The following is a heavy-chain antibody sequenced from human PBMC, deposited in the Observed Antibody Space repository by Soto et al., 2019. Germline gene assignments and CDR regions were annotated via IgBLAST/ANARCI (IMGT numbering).Heavy chain of an antibody. CDR1: GGTFSSYA. CDR3: ASGGDILTGYPDYYYGMDV. D-gene: IGHD3-9*01. V-gene: IGHV1-69*06. J-gene: IGHJ6*02. CDR2: IIPIFGTA. Sequence: SVKVSCKXSGGTFSSYAISWVRQAPGQGLEWMGGIIPIFGTANYAQKFQGRVTITADKSTSTAYMELSSLRSEDTAVYYCASGGDILTGYPDYYYGMDVWGQGTTVTVSS.